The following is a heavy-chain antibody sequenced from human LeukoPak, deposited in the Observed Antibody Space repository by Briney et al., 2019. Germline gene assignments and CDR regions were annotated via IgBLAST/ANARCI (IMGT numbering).Heavy chain of an antibody. CDR1: GGSISGFY. CDR3: ARDRDSSGWFDY. D-gene: IGHD6-19*01. J-gene: IGHJ4*02. CDR2: IYYSGSA. Sequence: SETLSLTCAVSGGSISGFYWGWIRQPPGKGLEWIGFIYYSGSANYNPSLKSRVTMSVDMSKNQFSLKLSSVTAADTAFYYCARDRDSSGWFDYWGQGALVTVSS. V-gene: IGHV4-59*01.